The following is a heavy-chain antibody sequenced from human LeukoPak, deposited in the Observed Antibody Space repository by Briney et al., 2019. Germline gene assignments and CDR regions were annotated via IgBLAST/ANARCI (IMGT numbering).Heavy chain of an antibody. J-gene: IGHJ4*02. CDR1: GFTFRNYA. CDR3: AKNSDSAADFDY. Sequence: QSGGSLRLSCVASGFTFRNYAMSWVRQAPGKGREWVSSLRGGGGKRYYADSVTGLFTISSDNSKNTLHLQMNRRRAEDTAIYSRAKNSDSAADFDYWGQGTLVTVSS. V-gene: IGHV3-23*01. D-gene: IGHD1-26*01. CDR2: LRGGGGKR.